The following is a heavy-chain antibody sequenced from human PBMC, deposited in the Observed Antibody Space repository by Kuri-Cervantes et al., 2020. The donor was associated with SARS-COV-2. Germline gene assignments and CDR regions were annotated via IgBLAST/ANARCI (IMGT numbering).Heavy chain of an antibody. CDR3: ASIGYCSSTSCGRNWFDP. V-gene: IGHV4-34*01. D-gene: IGHD2-2*01. Sequence: SETLSLTCAVYGGSFSGYYWSWIRQPPGKGLEWIGEINHSGSTNYNPSLKGRVTISVDTSKNQFSLKLSSVTAADTAVYYCASIGYCSSTSCGRNWFDPWGQGTLVTVSS. J-gene: IGHJ5*02. CDR2: INHSGST. CDR1: GGSFSGYY.